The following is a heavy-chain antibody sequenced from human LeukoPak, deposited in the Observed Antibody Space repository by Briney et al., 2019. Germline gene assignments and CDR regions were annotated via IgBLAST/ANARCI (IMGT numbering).Heavy chain of an antibody. CDR1: GYTFTGYY. V-gene: IGHV1-18*04. Sequence: GASVKVSCKASGYTFTGYYMHWVRQAPGQGLEWMGWVNAYSGNTNYAQMLQGRVTMTTDTSTTTAYMELRSLRSDDTAVYYCARWAGRLISSSWLEYWGQGTLVTVSS. D-gene: IGHD6-13*01. J-gene: IGHJ4*02. CDR3: ARWAGRLISSSWLEY. CDR2: VNAYSGNT.